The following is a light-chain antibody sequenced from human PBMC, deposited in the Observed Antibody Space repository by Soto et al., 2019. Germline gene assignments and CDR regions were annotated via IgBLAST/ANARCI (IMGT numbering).Light chain of an antibody. CDR3: GSYAPSRTNV. CDR1: SSDVGSDNL. J-gene: IGLJ1*01. CDR2: EVT. Sequence: QSALTQPASVSGSPGQSITISCTGTSSDVGSDNLVSWYQQHPGKAPKLMIYEVTQRPSGVANRFPGSKFGNTASLTISGLQAENVVYYSSGSYAPSRTNVFVPGT. V-gene: IGLV2-23*02.